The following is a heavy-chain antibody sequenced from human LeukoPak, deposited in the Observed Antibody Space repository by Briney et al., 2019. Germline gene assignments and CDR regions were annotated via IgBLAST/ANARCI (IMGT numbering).Heavy chain of an antibody. CDR3: ARNILFAFDI. CDR2: ISSTSSYT. V-gene: IGHV3-11*03. J-gene: IGHJ3*02. Sequence: GGSLRLSCAASGFTFSDYYMSWIRQAPGKGLEWVSYISSTSSYTNYADSVKGRFTISRDNAKNSLYLQMNSLRAEDTAVYYCARNILFAFDIWGQGTMVTVSS. D-gene: IGHD2/OR15-2a*01. CDR1: GFTFSDYY.